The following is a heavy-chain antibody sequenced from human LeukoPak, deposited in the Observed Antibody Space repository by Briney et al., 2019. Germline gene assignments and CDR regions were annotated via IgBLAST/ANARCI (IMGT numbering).Heavy chain of an antibody. CDR1: GFTVSTNC. D-gene: IGHD3-10*01. CDR2: IYSGGTT. Sequence: GGSLRLSCAASGFTVSTNCMTWVRQAPGKGLEWVSTIYSGGTTYYADSVMGRFTISRHNSRNTLYLQMNSLRAEDTAVYYCARTLALYGSGSFFDFWGQGTLVTVSS. V-gene: IGHV3-53*04. J-gene: IGHJ4*02. CDR3: ARTLALYGSGSFFDF.